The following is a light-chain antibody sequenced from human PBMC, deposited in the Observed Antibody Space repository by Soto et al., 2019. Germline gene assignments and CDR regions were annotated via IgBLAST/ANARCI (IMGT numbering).Light chain of an antibody. Sequence: QSALTQPASVSGSPGQSITISCTGTSRDVGGYDYVSWYQQNPGKAPKLMIYEVTHRPSGVSNRFSGSQSGNTASLTISGLQPQDEAVYYCSSYTSSVTYVFGTGTKLTVL. J-gene: IGLJ1*01. V-gene: IGLV2-14*01. CDR3: SSYTSSVTYV. CDR1: SRDVGGYDY. CDR2: EVT.